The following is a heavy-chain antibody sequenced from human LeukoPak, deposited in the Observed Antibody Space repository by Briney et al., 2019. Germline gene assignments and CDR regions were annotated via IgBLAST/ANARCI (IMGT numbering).Heavy chain of an antibody. Sequence: GGSLRLSCAASGFTFSSYEMNWVRQAPGKGLEWVSSISSSSSYIYYADSVKGRFTISRDNAKNSLYLQMNSLRAEDTAVYYCARAPHYYYYYYMDVWGKGTTVTVSS. CDR2: ISSSSSYI. CDR3: ARAPHYYYYYYMDV. CDR1: GFTFSSYE. V-gene: IGHV3-21*01. J-gene: IGHJ6*03.